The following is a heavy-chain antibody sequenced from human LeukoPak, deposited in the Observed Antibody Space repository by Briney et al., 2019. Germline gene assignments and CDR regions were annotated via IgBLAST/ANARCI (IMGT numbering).Heavy chain of an antibody. CDR2: ILHSGST. CDR3: ARTRDFWSGYFDY. D-gene: IGHD3-3*01. J-gene: IGHJ4*02. V-gene: IGHV4-30-2*01. CDR1: GVSITSDTYC. Sequence: SQTLSLTCAVSGVSITSDTYCWSWIRQPPGKGLEWIGYILHSGSTYYNPPLKSRVTISIDTSKSQFSLKLSSVTAADTAVYYCARTRDFWSGYFDYWGQGTLVTVSS.